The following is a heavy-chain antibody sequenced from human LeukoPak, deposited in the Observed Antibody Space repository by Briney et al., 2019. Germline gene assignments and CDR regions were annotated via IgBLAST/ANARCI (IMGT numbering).Heavy chain of an antibody. CDR1: GGSISSYY. Sequence: PSETLSLTCTVSGGSISSYYWSWIRQPPGKGLEWIGYIYYSGSTNYNPSLRSRVTISVETSKNHFSLTVSSVTASDTAVLYCASHTPPAMALYDYYYGMDVWGQGTTVTVSS. D-gene: IGHD5-18*01. J-gene: IGHJ6*02. CDR3: ASHTPPAMALYDYYYGMDV. V-gene: IGHV4-59*08. CDR2: IYYSGST.